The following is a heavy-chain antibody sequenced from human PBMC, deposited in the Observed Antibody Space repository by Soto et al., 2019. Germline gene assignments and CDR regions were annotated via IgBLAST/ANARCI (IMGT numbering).Heavy chain of an antibody. V-gene: IGHV1-69*12. CDR2: IIPIFGTA. Sequence: QVQLVQSGAEVKKPGSSVKVSCKASGGTFSSYAISWVRQAPGQGLEWMGGIIPIFGTANYAQKFQGRVTITADESTSTAYMELSSLRSEDTAVYYCARPSDVDTAMDAYDYYYYGMDVWGQGTTVTVSS. CDR1: GGTFSSYA. D-gene: IGHD5-18*01. CDR3: ARPSDVDTAMDAYDYYYYGMDV. J-gene: IGHJ6*02.